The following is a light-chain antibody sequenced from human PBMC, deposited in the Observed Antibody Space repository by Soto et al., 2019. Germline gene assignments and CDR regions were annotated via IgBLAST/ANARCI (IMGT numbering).Light chain of an antibody. CDR1: QNINGW. V-gene: IGKV1-5*01. J-gene: IGKJ1*01. CDR3: QQYNSYWWT. Sequence: GDRVTITCRASQNINGWLAWYQQKPGKAPKFLIYDVSSLASGVPSRFSGSGSGTEFTLTISSLQPDDFATYYCQQYNSYWWTFGQGTKVDI. CDR2: DVS.